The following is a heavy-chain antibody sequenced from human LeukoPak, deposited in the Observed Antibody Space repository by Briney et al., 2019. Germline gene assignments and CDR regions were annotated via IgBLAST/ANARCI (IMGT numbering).Heavy chain of an antibody. D-gene: IGHD6-6*01. V-gene: IGHV4-59*12. J-gene: IGHJ4*02. CDR2: IYYSGNT. CDR1: GGSISSYY. CDR3: ARGQVAARPRFDY. Sequence: SETLSLTCTDSGGSISSYYWSWIRQPPGKGLEWIGYIYYSGNTNYNPSLKSRVTMSVDTSKNQFSLKLSSVTAADTAVYYCARGQVAARPRFDYWGQGTLVTVSS.